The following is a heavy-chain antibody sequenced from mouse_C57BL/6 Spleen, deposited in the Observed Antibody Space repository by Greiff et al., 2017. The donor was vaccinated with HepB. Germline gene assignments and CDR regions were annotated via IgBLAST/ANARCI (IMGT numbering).Heavy chain of an antibody. V-gene: IGHV5-17*01. D-gene: IGHD3-1*01. J-gene: IGHJ2*01. CDR1: GFTFSDYG. CDR2: ISSGSSTI. Sequence: EVKLMESGGGLVKPGGSLKLSCAASGFTFSDYGMHWVRRAPEKGLEWVAYISSGSSTIYYADTVKGRFTISRDNAKNTLFLQMTSLRSEDTAMYYCARSGFFDYWGQGTTLTVSS. CDR3: ARSGFFDY.